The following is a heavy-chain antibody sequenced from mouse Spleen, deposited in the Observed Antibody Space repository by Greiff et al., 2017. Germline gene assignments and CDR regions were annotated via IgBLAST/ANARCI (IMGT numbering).Heavy chain of an antibody. CDR2: IWSGGST. J-gene: IGHJ4*01. D-gene: IGHD2-14*01. CDR1: GFSLTSYG. CDR3: ARKAYYRYEGDMDY. Sequence: VQLQESGPGLVQPSQSLSITCTASGFSLTSYGVHWVRQPPGKGLEWLGVIWSGGSTDYNAAFLSRLGISKDNSKSQVFFKMNSLQADDTAIYYCARKAYYRYEGDMDYWGQGTSVTVSS. V-gene: IGHV2-4*02.